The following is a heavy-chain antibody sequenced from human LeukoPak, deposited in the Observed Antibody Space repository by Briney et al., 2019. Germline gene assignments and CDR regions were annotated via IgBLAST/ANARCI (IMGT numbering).Heavy chain of an antibody. D-gene: IGHD6-6*01. Sequence: GESLKISCKGSGYSFTNNWIGWVRQMPGKGLEWMGIIYPGDSDTRYSPSFQGQVTISADKSISTAYLQWSSLKASDTAMYYCARHFRYSSSWGRFDPWGQGTLVTVSS. CDR2: IYPGDSDT. CDR3: ARHFRYSSSWGRFDP. CDR1: GYSFTNNW. V-gene: IGHV5-51*01. J-gene: IGHJ5*02.